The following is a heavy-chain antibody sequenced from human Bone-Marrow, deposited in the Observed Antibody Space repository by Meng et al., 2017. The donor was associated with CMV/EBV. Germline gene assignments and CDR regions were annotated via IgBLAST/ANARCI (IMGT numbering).Heavy chain of an antibody. D-gene: IGHD6-13*01. CDR1: GFTFSNAW. Sequence: GESLKISCAASGFTFSNAWMSWVRQAPGKGLEWVGRIKSKTDGGTTDYAAPVKGRFTISRDDSKNTLYLQMNSLRTEDTALYYCAKASSSWYYFDYWGQGPLVTGYS. J-gene: IGHJ4*02. CDR2: IKSKTDGGTT. V-gene: IGHV3-15*05. CDR3: AKASSSWYYFDY.